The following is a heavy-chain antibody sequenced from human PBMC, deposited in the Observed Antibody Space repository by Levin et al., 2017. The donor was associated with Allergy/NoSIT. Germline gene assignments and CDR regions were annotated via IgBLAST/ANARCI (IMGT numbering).Heavy chain of an antibody. CDR2: INHSGST. J-gene: IGHJ4*02. CDR1: GGSFSGYY. CDR3: ASSQRGGLDY. D-gene: IGHD6-25*01. V-gene: IGHV4-34*01. Sequence: TSETLSLTCAVYGGSFSGYYWSWIRQPPGKGLEWIGEINHSGSTNYNPSLKSRVTISVDTSKNQFSLKLSSVTAADTAVYYCASSQRGGLDYWGQGTLVTVSS.